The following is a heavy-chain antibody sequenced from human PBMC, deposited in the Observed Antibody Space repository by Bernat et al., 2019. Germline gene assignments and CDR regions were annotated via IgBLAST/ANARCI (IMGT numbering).Heavy chain of an antibody. Sequence: VQLVESGGGLVKPGRSLRLSCTASGFTFGDYAMSWFRQAPGKGLEWVGFIRSKAYGGTTEYAASVKGRFTISRDDSKSIAYLQMNSLKTEDTAVYYCTRYPRYYYDSSGYSPPFDYWGQGTLVTVSS. CDR3: TRYPRYYYDSSGYSPPFDY. D-gene: IGHD3-22*01. CDR2: IRSKAYGGTT. V-gene: IGHV3-49*05. J-gene: IGHJ4*02. CDR1: GFTFGDYA.